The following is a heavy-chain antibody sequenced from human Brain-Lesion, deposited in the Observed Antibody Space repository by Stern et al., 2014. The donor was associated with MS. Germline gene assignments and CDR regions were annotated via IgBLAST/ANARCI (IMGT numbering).Heavy chain of an antibody. CDR2: IFNSGST. CDR1: GGSISSGGYY. V-gene: IGHV4-61*02. J-gene: IGHJ6*02. Sequence: QVQLRESGPGLVKPSQTLSLSCTVSGGSISSGGYYWSWIRQPAGKGLEWIGRIFNSGSTSYNPSLQSRVTISIDTSKNQFSLRLNSMTAADTAVYYCARGRVVPGFQYYATDVWGQGTTVIVSS. CDR3: ARGRVVPGFQYYATDV. D-gene: IGHD2-2*01.